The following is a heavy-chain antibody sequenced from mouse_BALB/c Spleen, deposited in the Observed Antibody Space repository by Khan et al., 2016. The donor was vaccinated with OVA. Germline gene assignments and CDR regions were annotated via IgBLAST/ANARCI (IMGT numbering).Heavy chain of an antibody. CDR2: INPTSGYT. J-gene: IGHJ4*01. Sequence: QVQLQQSGAELAKPGASVKMSCTASGYTFTSYWMHWIKQRPGQGLEWIGYINPTSGYTDYNQKFKDKATLTAGKSSSTAYMHLSSLTSEDSAVYFCARSSLSATGAMDYWGQGTSVTVSS. V-gene: IGHV1-7*01. CDR1: GYTFTSYW. CDR3: ARSSLSATGAMDY. D-gene: IGHD6-1*01.